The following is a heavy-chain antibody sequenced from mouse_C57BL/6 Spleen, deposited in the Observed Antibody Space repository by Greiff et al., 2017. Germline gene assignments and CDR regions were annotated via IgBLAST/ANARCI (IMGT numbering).Heavy chain of an antibody. J-gene: IGHJ4*01. Sequence: EVMLVESGGGLVKPGGSLKLSCAASGFTFSDYGMHWVRQAPEKGLEWVAYISSGSSTIYYADTVKGRFPISRDNAKNTLFLQMTSLRSEDTAMYYCAKGLDSSGYIYYYAMDYWGQGTSVTVSS. CDR1: GFTFSDYG. D-gene: IGHD3-2*02. V-gene: IGHV5-17*01. CDR3: AKGLDSSGYIYYYAMDY. CDR2: ISSGSSTI.